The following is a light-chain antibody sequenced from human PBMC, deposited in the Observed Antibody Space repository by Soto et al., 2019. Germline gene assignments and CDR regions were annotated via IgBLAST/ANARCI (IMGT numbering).Light chain of an antibody. CDR2: GAS. J-gene: IGKJ5*01. CDR3: QQNKNGPPLT. Sequence: EIVMTQSPATLSVSPGERATLSCRASQSVSSNLPWYQQKPGQAPRLLIYGASTRPTGVPARLSGSGSGTEVTLIISSLQSEDFAVYYCQQNKNGPPLTVGQGTRLDIK. V-gene: IGKV3-15*01. CDR1: QSVSSN.